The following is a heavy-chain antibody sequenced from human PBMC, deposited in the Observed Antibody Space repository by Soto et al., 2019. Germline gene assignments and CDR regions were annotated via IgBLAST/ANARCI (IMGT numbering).Heavy chain of an antibody. D-gene: IGHD3-22*01. J-gene: IGHJ4*02. CDR2: IYYSGST. CDR1: GGSISSGGYY. CDR3: ATQGPPLDYYDSSGYDY. V-gene: IGHV4-31*03. Sequence: TLSLTCTVSGGSISSGGYYWSWIRQHPGKGLEWIGYIYYSGSTYYNPSLKSRVTISVDTSKNQFSLKLSSVTAADTAVYYCATQGPPLDYYDSSGYDYWGQGTLVTVSS.